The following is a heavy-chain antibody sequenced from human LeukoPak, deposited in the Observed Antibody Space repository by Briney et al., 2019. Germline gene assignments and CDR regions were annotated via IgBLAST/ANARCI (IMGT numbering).Heavy chain of an antibody. Sequence: GGSLRLSCAASGFAVSSSYMSWVRQASGKGLEWVSVIYAGGSIHYADSVKGRFTISRGNSQNTLDLQLNSLRVDDTAIYYCARGESIAAAGAFDLWGQGTLVTVSS. CDR1: GFAVSSSY. J-gene: IGHJ4*02. V-gene: IGHV3-53*01. CDR2: IYAGGSI. CDR3: ARGESIAAAGAFDL. D-gene: IGHD6-13*01.